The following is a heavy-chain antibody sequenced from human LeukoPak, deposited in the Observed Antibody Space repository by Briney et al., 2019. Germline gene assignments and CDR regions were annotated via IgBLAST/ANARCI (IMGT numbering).Heavy chain of an antibody. J-gene: IGHJ4*02. CDR3: ARDKSLRGNWYGNDY. D-gene: IGHD1-1*01. Sequence: PSETLSLTCTVSGGSISNYYWSWSPQAPGKGRKWIGYITFGGNTNYNPSLTSRAAISVDTSKNQFFLQLTSVAAADTAAYYCARDKSLRGNWYGNDYWGQGILVTVSS. V-gene: IGHV4-59*01. CDR1: GGSISNYY. CDR2: ITFGGNT.